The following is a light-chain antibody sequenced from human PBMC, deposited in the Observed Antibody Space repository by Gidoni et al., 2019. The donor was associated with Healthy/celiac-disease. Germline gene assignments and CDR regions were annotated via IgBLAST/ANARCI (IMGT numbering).Light chain of an antibody. Sequence: DIQMTQSPSSLSASVGDRVTITCRASQSISSYLNWYQQKPGKAPKLLIYAASSGSGSGTDFTLTISILQPEDFATYYCQQSYSTPPWTFGQGTKVEIK. V-gene: IGKV1-39*01. CDR3: QQSYSTPPWT. CDR2: AAS. CDR1: QSISSY. J-gene: IGKJ1*01.